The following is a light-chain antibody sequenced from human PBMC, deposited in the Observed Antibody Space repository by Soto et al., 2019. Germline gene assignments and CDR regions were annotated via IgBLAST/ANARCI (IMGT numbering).Light chain of an antibody. V-gene: IGKV3-20*01. CDR3: QQYASTPPT. J-gene: IGKJ1*01. CDR1: QSVNSSY. CDR2: GAS. Sequence: EIVLTQSPGTLSLSPGERATRSCSASQSVNSSYLAWYQRKPGQAPRLLIYGASNRATDIPYRFSASGSGTDFTLTITRLEAEDFAVYYCQQYASTPPTFGQGTKVEVK.